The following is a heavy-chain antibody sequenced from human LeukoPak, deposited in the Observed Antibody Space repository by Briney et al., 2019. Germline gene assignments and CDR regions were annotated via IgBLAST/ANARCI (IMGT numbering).Heavy chain of an antibody. CDR3: AKDKSSRWYGYFQH. Sequence: GGSLRLSGAASGFTFSSYAMSWFRQAPGKGLEWVSPISGSGGSTYYADSVKGRFTISRDNSKNTLYLQMNSLRAEDTAVYYCAKDKSSRWYGYFQHWGQGTLVTVSS. D-gene: IGHD6-19*01. CDR2: ISGSGGST. V-gene: IGHV3-23*01. CDR1: GFTFSSYA. J-gene: IGHJ1*01.